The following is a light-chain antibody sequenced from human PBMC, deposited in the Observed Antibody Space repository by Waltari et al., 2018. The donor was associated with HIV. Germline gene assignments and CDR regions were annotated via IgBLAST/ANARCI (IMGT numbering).Light chain of an antibody. CDR1: QIVFYTSYSKNY. V-gene: IGKV4-1*01. J-gene: IGKJ1*01. Sequence: DTLMTQSPDSLNGFPGEWPTIPCKSSQIVFYTSYSKNYLAWYQQKPGQPPELLFYWASTRHSGVPDRFSASGSGTDFTLTISSLQAEDVAIYYCQQYFNTPWTFGQGTKVEI. CDR3: QQYFNTPWT. CDR2: WAS.